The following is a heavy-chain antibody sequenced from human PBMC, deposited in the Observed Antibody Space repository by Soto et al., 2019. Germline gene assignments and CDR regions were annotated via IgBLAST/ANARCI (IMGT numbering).Heavy chain of an antibody. Sequence: PSATLSLTCAVSGGSISSGGYSWSWIRQPPGKGLEWIGYIYHSGSTYYNPSLKSRVTISVDRSKNQFSLKLSSVTAADTAVYYCARKHLGYCSSTSCYYMNWFDPWGQGTLVTVSS. D-gene: IGHD2-2*01. V-gene: IGHV4-30-2*01. J-gene: IGHJ5*02. CDR2: IYHSGST. CDR1: GGSISSGGYS. CDR3: ARKHLGYCSSTSCYYMNWFDP.